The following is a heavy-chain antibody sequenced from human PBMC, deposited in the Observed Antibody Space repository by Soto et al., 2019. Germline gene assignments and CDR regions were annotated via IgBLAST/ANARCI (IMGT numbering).Heavy chain of an antibody. CDR2: IYYSGRT. V-gene: IGHV4-30-4*01. Sequence: QVQLQESGPGLVKPSQTLSLTCTVSGGSISSGDYYWSWIRQPPGKGLEWIGYIYYSGRTYYNPSLKSRVTISVDTSKKQFSLKLSSVTAADTAVYYCARDIVVVPAAGFDYWGQGTLVTVSS. D-gene: IGHD2-2*01. CDR1: GGSISSGDYY. J-gene: IGHJ4*02. CDR3: ARDIVVVPAAGFDY.